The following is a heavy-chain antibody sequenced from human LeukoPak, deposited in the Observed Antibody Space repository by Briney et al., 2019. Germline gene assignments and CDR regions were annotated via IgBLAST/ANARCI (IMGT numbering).Heavy chain of an antibody. CDR2: INPNSGGT. CDR1: GGTFSTYA. Sequence: ASVKVSCKASGGTFSTYAITWVRQAPGQGLEWMGWINPNSGGTNYAQKFQGRVTMTRDTSISTAYMELSRLRSDDTAVYYCASHGSGSDDYWGQGTLVTVSS. CDR3: ASHGSGSDDY. D-gene: IGHD3-10*01. V-gene: IGHV1-2*02. J-gene: IGHJ4*02.